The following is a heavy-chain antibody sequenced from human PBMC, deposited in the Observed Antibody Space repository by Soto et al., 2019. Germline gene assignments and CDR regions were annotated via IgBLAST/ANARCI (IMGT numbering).Heavy chain of an antibody. J-gene: IGHJ6*02. V-gene: IGHV1-69*06. CDR3: ARDPVDLFGYMDV. CDR2: IIPLLKTV. CDR1: GGTFASYS. D-gene: IGHD6-25*01. Sequence: QEELVQSEAEVKKPGSSVNVSCKASGGTFASYSITWVRQAPGQRLEWMGEIIPLLKTVNYAQKFQGRVTITGDRSTSTVYMALSRLRSDDTAVYYCARDPVDLFGYMDVWRHGTTVTVS.